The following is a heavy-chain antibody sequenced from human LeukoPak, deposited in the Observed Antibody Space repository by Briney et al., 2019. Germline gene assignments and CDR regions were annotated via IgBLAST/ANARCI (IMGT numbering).Heavy chain of an antibody. CDR1: GFTFSSYG. D-gene: IGHD2-15*01. J-gene: IGHJ4*02. CDR3: AREAGYCSGGSCYRFDY. Sequence: PGGSLGLSCAASGFTFSSYGMHWVRQAPGKGLEWVAVIWYDGSNKYYADSVKGRFTISRDNSKNTLYLQMNSLRAEDTAVYYCAREAGYCSGGSCYRFDYWGQGTLVTVSS. CDR2: IWYDGSNK. V-gene: IGHV3-33*01.